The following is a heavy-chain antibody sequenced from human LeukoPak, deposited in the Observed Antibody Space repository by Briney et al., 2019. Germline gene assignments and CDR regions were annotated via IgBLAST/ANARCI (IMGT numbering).Heavy chain of an antibody. Sequence: GGSLRLSCAASGFTFSSYEMNWVRQAPGKGLEWVSYISSSGSTIYYADSVKGRFTISRDNSKNTLYLQMNSLRAEDTAVYYCARPRGYSYGLDYWGQGTLVTVSS. V-gene: IGHV3-48*03. J-gene: IGHJ4*02. D-gene: IGHD5-18*01. CDR3: ARPRGYSYGLDY. CDR2: ISSSGSTI. CDR1: GFTFSSYE.